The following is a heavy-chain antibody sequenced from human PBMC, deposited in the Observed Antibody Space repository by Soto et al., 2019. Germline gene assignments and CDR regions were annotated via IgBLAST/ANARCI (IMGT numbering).Heavy chain of an antibody. CDR3: EVTTGY. CDR2: MSPDSGNT. Sequence: QVQVVQSRAEVKKPGASVRVSCKTSGYTLTDYDINWVRQAAGQGLEYMGWMSPDSGNTGYSQQFQGRVTMTSNTSTSTAYMELSSLTSEDTAVYYCEVTTGYWGQGTMVTVSS. J-gene: IGHJ4*02. D-gene: IGHD1-1*01. CDR1: GYTLTDYD. V-gene: IGHV1-8*02.